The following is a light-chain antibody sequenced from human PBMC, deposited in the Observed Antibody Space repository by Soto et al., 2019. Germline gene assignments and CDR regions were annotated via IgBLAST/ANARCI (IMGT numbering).Light chain of an antibody. CDR3: QQSSRTPWT. CDR1: QGISTY. CDR2: AAS. V-gene: IGKV1-39*01. J-gene: IGKJ1*01. Sequence: DIQMTQSPSSLSASVGDRVTITCRASQGISTYLNWYQQKPGKAPKLLIYAASSLQSGVPSRFSCSRSGTDFTLTISSLQPEDFASYYCQQSSRTPWTFGQGTKVDIK.